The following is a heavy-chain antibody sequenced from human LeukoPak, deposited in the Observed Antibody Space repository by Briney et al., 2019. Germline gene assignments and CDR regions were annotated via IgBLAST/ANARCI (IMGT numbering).Heavy chain of an antibody. CDR2: ISGSGGST. J-gene: IGHJ4*02. CDR3: AKTGSGYYYFDH. D-gene: IGHD3-22*01. CDR1: GFTFSSYA. Sequence: GGSLRLSCAASGFTFSSYAMSWVRQAPGKGLEWVSGISGSGGSTDYVDSVKGRFTISRDNSKNTLYLQMNSLRAEDTAVYYCAKTGSGYYYFDHWGQGTLVTVS. V-gene: IGHV3-23*01.